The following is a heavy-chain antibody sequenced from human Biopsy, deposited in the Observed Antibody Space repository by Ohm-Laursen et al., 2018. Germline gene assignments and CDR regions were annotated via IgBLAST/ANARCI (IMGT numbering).Heavy chain of an antibody. CDR3: GNEVHGRDY. J-gene: IGHJ4*02. D-gene: IGHD2-15*01. Sequence: GTLSLTCEVYGKTFSDYYWSWIRQPPGEGLEWIGQINQSGRTNYNPSLKSRVNISADKSNNQFSLKLTSVTSADTAVYFCGNEVHGRDYWGLGALVTVSS. CDR2: INQSGRT. CDR1: GKTFSDYY. V-gene: IGHV4-34*08.